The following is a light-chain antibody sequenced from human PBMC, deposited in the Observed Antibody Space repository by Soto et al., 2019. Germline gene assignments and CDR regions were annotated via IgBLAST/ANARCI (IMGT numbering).Light chain of an antibody. CDR1: SSDVGNYNL. CDR3: CSYAGGSTYV. Sequence: QSARTQPASVSGSPGQSITISCTGSSSDVGNYNLVSWYQQHPGKAPKLMIYEGSKWPSGVSNRFSGSKSGNTASLTISGLQAEDEADYYCCSYAGGSTYVFGGGTQLTVL. V-gene: IGLV2-23*01. J-gene: IGLJ7*01. CDR2: EGS.